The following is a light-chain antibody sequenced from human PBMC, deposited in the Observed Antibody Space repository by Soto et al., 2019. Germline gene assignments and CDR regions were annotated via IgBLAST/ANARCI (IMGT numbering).Light chain of an antibody. V-gene: IGKV1-27*01. CDR1: QDISPY. CDR3: LKYDNAPLT. Sequence: DIQMTQAPSSLSASVGDRVTITCRARQDISPYLDWYQQKPGKVPKLLISAAYTLHSGVPPRFSGSGSGTDFTLTLSSLQTEDVGTYYCLKYDNAPLTFGGGTKVEIK. CDR2: AAY. J-gene: IGKJ4*01.